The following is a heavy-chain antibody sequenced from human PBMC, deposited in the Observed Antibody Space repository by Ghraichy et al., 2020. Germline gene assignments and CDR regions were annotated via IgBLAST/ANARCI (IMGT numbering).Heavy chain of an antibody. CDR3: ARDLRGWSPFDY. D-gene: IGHD6-19*01. Sequence: ASVKVSCKTCGEHFTTPVTNCQRVCRGQVLEKMGWINPNSGGTNYAQKFQGRVTMTRDTSISTAYMELSRLRSDDTAVYYCARDLRGWSPFDYWGQGTLVTVSS. V-gene: IGHV1-2*02. CDR2: INPNSGGT. CDR1: GEHFTTPV. J-gene: IGHJ4*02.